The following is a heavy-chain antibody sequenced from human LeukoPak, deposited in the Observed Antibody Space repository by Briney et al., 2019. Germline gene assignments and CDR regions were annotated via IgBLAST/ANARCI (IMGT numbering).Heavy chain of an antibody. Sequence: SQTLSLTCTVSGGSMSSCDYYWSWIRQPPGKGLESIGYFYYSGSSYYNPSLKSRVTISVDTSKTQFSLELTPVTAADTAVYYCARSTGWLQPFDYWGQGTLVTVSS. D-gene: IGHD5-24*01. CDR2: FYYSGSS. V-gene: IGHV4-30-4*08. CDR3: ARSTGWLQPFDY. J-gene: IGHJ4*02. CDR1: GGSMSSCDYY.